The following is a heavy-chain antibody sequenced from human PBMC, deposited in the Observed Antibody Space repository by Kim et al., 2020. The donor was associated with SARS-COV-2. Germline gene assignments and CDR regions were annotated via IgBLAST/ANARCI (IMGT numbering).Heavy chain of an antibody. CDR3: ARASIYSYNNWFDP. CDR2: INSDGSST. Sequence: SLRLSCAASGFTFGSYWMHWVRQPPGKGLVWVSRINSDGSSTTYADSVKGRFTISRDNTRNTLFLQMNSLRVEDTAVYYCARASIYSYNNWFDPWGQGTLVTVSS. CDR1: GFTFGSYW. V-gene: IGHV3-74*01. D-gene: IGHD5-18*01. J-gene: IGHJ5*02.